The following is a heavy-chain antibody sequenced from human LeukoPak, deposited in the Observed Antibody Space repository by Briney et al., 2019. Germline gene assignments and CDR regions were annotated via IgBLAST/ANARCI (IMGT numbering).Heavy chain of an antibody. CDR3: AKGLRLQSLDY. J-gene: IGHJ4*02. V-gene: IGHV3-30*02. CDR1: GFTFSSYG. Sequence: GGSLRLSCAASGFTFSSYGMHWVRQAPDKGLEWVAFIRYDGSNKDFADSVKGRFTISRDNSKNTLYLQMNSLRTDDTAVYYCAKGLRLQSLDYWGQGTLVTVSS. D-gene: IGHD4-11*01. CDR2: IRYDGSNK.